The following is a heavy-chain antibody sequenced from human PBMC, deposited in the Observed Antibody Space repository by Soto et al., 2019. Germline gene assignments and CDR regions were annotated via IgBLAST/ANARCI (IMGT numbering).Heavy chain of an antibody. CDR3: AFRAARPYLSNWFDP. D-gene: IGHD6-6*01. Sequence: SETLSLTCTVSGGSISSSSYYWGWIRQPPGKGLEWIGSIYYSGSTYYNPSLKSRVTISVDTSKNQFSLKLSSVTAADTAVYYFAFRAARPYLSNWFDPWGQGTLVPVSS. CDR2: IYYSGST. CDR1: GGSISSSSYY. J-gene: IGHJ5*02. V-gene: IGHV4-39*01.